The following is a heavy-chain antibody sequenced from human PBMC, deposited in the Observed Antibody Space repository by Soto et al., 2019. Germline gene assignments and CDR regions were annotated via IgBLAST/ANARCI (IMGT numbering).Heavy chain of an antibody. V-gene: IGHV3-23*01. D-gene: IGHD6-6*01. CDR2: ISSSGGST. CDR1: GFTFSSYA. CDR3: AKAEYSSLYYYYGMDV. Sequence: LTLSCAASGFTFSSYAMSWVRQAPGKGLEWVSAISSSGGSTYYADSVKGRFTISRDNSKNTLYLQMNSLRAEDTAVYYCAKAEYSSLYYYYGMDVWGQGTTVTVSS. J-gene: IGHJ6*02.